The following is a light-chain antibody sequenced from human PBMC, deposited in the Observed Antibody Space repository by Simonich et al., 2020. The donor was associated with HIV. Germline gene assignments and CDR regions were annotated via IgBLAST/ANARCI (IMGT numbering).Light chain of an antibody. Sequence: DIQMTQSPSSLSASVGDRVTITCRASQSISSYLNWYQEKPGKAPKLLIYAASSLQSGVPSRFSGSGSGTDFTLTITSLQPEDFAVYYCQQYNKWPPTWTFGQGTKVEIK. V-gene: IGKV1-39*01. CDR2: AAS. J-gene: IGKJ1*01. CDR3: QQYNKWPPTWT. CDR1: QSISSY.